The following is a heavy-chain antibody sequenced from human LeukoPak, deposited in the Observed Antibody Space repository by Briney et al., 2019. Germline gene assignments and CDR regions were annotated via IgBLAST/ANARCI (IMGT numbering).Heavy chain of an antibody. CDR1: DGSISSYY. V-gene: IGHV4-59*01. J-gene: IGHJ2*01. Sequence: SETLSLTCTVSDGSISSYYWSWVRQPPGKGLEWVGYIYYSGNTNYNPALKSRVTISLDTSKKQFSLRLSSVTAADTAVYYCARFATLGSYLDLWGRGTLVTVSS. CDR3: ARFATLGSYLDL. D-gene: IGHD6-6*01. CDR2: IYYSGNT.